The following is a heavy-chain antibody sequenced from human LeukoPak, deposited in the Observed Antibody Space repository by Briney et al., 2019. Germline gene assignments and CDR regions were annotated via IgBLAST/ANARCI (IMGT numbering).Heavy chain of an antibody. Sequence: ASVKVSCKTSVYRFTDNALHWVRQAHEQRLEWMGWIRTDNGDTKYSQKFEGRVTLTRDTSASTVYVELKSLRSEDTAVYYCGRGGSSGVDYWGQGTLVTVSS. D-gene: IGHD2-15*01. CDR3: GRGGSSGVDY. V-gene: IGHV1-3*04. CDR2: IRTDNGDT. CDR1: VYRFTDNA. J-gene: IGHJ4*02.